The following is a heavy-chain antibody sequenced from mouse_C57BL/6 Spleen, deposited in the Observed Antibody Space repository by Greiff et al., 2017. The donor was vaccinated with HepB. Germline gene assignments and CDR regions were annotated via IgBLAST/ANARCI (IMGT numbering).Heavy chain of an antibody. D-gene: IGHD2-2*01. Sequence: QVHVKQSGAELVRPGASVTLSCKASGYTFTDYEMHWVKQTPVHGLEWIGAIDPETGGTAYNQKFKGKAILTADKSSSTAYMELRSLTSEDSAVYYCTAMVTTTGYYFDYWGQGTTLTVSS. CDR3: TAMVTTTGYYFDY. CDR2: IDPETGGT. V-gene: IGHV1-15*01. J-gene: IGHJ2*01. CDR1: GYTFTDYE.